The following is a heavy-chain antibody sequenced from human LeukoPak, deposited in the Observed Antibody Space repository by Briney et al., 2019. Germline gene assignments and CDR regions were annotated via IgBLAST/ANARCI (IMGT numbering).Heavy chain of an antibody. CDR1: GYTFTSYD. J-gene: IGHJ5*02. CDR2: FDPEDGET. CDR3: AIIGGWFDP. V-gene: IGHV1-24*01. D-gene: IGHD2-15*01. Sequence: ASVKVSCKASGYTFTSYDINWVRQATGQGLEWMGGFDPEDGETIYAQKFQGRVTMTEDTSTDTAYMELSSLRSEDTAVYYCAIIGGWFDPWGQGTLVTVSS.